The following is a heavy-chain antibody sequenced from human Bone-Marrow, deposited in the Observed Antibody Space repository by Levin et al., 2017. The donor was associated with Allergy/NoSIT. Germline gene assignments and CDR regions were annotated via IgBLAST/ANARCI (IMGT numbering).Heavy chain of an antibody. D-gene: IGHD2-8*02. CDR1: GYSISSGFY. CDR2: IYHNRST. CDR3: ARYPTGYYYAMDV. J-gene: IGHJ6*02. Sequence: SQTLSLTCAVSGYSISSGFYWGWIRQPPGKGLEWVGSIYHNRSTYLTPSPKSRVTMSVDTSKNQFSLKLTSVTPADTAVYYCARYPTGYYYAMDVWGQGTTVTVSS. V-gene: IGHV4-38-2*01.